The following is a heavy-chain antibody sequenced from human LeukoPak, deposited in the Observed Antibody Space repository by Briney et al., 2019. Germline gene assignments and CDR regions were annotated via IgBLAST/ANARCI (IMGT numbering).Heavy chain of an antibody. CDR3: AREGEGGYGPGYFDL. D-gene: IGHD5-12*01. CDR2: IYSGGST. J-gene: IGHJ2*01. V-gene: IGHV3-53*01. Sequence: GGSLRLSCAVSGFTFSAYAMSWVRQAPGKGLEWVSVIYSGGSTYYADSVKGRFTISRDNSKNTLYLRMNSLRAEDTAVYYCAREGEGGYGPGYFDLWGRGTLVTVSS. CDR1: GFTFSAYA.